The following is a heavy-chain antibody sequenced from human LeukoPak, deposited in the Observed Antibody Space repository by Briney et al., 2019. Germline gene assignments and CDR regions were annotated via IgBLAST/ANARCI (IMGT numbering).Heavy chain of an antibody. J-gene: IGHJ5*02. V-gene: IGHV4-4*07. CDR1: GCSISSYY. CDR3: AREATGIAVADYGNWWFDP. Sequence: SETLSLTCTVSGCSISSYYWSWIRQPAGKGLEWIGRIYTSGSTNYNPSLKSRVTMSVDTSKNQFSLKLSSVTAADTAVYYCAREATGIAVADYGNWWFDPWGQGTLVTVSS. D-gene: IGHD6-19*01. CDR2: IYTSGST.